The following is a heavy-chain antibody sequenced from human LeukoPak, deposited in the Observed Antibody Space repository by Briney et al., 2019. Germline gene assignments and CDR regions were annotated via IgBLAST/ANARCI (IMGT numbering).Heavy chain of an antibody. CDR1: GGSINSYY. V-gene: IGHV4-59*01. CDR2: IYYSGST. CDR3: ARVCSAGSCYGLGVIEY. J-gene: IGHJ6*02. Sequence: SETLSLTCSVSGGSINSYYWSWIRQPPGKGLEWIGFIYYSGSTSYNPSLKSRVTISVDTPKNQFSLKLSSLTAADTAVYYCARVCSAGSCYGLGVIEYWGQGTTVTVSS. D-gene: IGHD2-15*01.